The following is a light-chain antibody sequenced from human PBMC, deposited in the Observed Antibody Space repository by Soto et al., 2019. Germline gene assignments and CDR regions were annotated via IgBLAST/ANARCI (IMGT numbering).Light chain of an antibody. CDR1: SSNIGKNT. CDR2: SHN. V-gene: IGLV1-44*01. Sequence: QSVLSQPPSASGTPGQRVTISCSGSSSNIGKNTVNWYQQLPGTAPKLLIYSHNQRPSGVPDRFSGSKSGTSASLAISGLQSEDEADYYCAAWDDSRNGPVFGGGTKLTVL. J-gene: IGLJ2*01. CDR3: AAWDDSRNGPV.